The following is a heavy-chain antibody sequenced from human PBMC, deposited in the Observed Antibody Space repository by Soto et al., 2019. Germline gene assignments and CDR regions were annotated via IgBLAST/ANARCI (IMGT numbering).Heavy chain of an antibody. Sequence: GGSLRLSCEVSGLTFAKVWMSWIRQAPGKGLEWVGRIKSQIDGGRIDYAAPVKDRFTISRDDSKNTLYLQMNSLKTEDTAVYYCTTSGTGTPRAIDYWGQGNLVTVSS. CDR1: GLTFAKVW. CDR2: IKSQIDGGRI. CDR3: TTSGTGTPRAIDY. J-gene: IGHJ4*02. V-gene: IGHV3-15*01. D-gene: IGHD1-7*01.